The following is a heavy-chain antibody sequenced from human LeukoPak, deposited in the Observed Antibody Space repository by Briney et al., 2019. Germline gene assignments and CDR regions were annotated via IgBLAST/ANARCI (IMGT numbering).Heavy chain of an antibody. J-gene: IGHJ6*03. Sequence: RGSLRLSCERSRFTLINYWMSWVRQAPGKGLWWGANIKEEGSEQKDVDSVKGRFIISRDNAKHQLYLQMNSLRAEDTAVYYCARLRYSHANSYHMDVWGKGTTVTVSS. CDR2: IKEEGSEQ. CDR3: ARLRYSHANSYHMDV. V-gene: IGHV3-7*01. CDR1: RFTLINYW. D-gene: IGHD5-18*01.